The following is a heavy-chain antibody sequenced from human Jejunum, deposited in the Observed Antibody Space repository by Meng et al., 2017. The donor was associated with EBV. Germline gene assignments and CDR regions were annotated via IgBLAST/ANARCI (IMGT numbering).Heavy chain of an antibody. D-gene: IGHD4-11*01. Sequence: GTLHEAGPARANPSGTLSPPCLASVGSTSSSTWWSWVRQPPGKGLEWIGEMHPGGSTNYNPPLKSRVTISVDNSKNQFSLKLTSVTAADTAVYYCAKSNDYSLNSWGQGTLVTVSS. J-gene: IGHJ4*02. V-gene: IGHV4-4*02. CDR1: VGSTSSSTW. CDR2: MHPGGST. CDR3: AKSNDYSLNS.